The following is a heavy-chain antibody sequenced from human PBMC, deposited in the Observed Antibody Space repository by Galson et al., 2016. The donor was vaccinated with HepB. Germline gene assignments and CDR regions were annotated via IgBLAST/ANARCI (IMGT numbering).Heavy chain of an antibody. CDR3: VGEVGFFGEIV. J-gene: IGHJ6*02. CDR1: GGSISSYY. Sequence: ETLSLTCTVSGGSISSYYWNWIRQPPEKELEWIGNTHYSGVTEYNPSLKSRATMSVDASRNQVSLKMTSVTAADTAVYYCVGEVGFFGEIVWGQGTTVTVSS. V-gene: IGHV4-59*01. D-gene: IGHD3-10*01. CDR2: THYSGVT.